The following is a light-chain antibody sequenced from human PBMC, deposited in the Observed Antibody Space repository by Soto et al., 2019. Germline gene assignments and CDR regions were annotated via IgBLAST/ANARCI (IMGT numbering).Light chain of an antibody. CDR1: QSVSSY. Sequence: EIVLTQSPATLSLSPGERATLSCRASQSVSSYLAWYQQKPGQAPRLLIYDASNRAPGIPARFSGSGSGTDFTLTISSLEPEDCAIYYCQQRSNWLTFGGGTKVDIK. V-gene: IGKV3-11*01. CDR3: QQRSNWLT. J-gene: IGKJ4*01. CDR2: DAS.